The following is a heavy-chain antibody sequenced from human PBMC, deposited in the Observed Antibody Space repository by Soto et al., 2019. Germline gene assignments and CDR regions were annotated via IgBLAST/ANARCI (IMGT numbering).Heavy chain of an antibody. Sequence: EVQLVESGGGLGQHGGSLRLSCAASGFTFSSYWMHWVRQAPGKGLVWVSSISSSSSYIYYADSVKGRFTISRDNAKNSLYLQMNSLRAEDTAVYYCASELLWFGELTFDYWGQGTLVTVSS. CDR1: GFTFSSYW. V-gene: IGHV3-21*01. CDR2: ISSSSSYI. J-gene: IGHJ4*02. D-gene: IGHD3-10*01. CDR3: ASELLWFGELTFDY.